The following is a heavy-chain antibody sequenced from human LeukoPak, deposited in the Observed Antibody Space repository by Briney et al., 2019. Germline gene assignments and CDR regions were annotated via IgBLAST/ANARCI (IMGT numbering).Heavy chain of an antibody. V-gene: IGHV3-21*01. CDR1: GFSFRDYT. Sequence: GGSLRLSCAASGFSFRDYTMNWVRQAPGKGLEWVPSISSSSSYIYFANSVRGRFTISRDNAKNSLYLQMNSLRAEDTAVYYCAKDSPSRTATTEVPVDYWGQGTLVTVSS. CDR3: AKDSPSRTATTEVPVDY. CDR2: ISSSSSYI. D-gene: IGHD1/OR15-1a*01. J-gene: IGHJ4*02.